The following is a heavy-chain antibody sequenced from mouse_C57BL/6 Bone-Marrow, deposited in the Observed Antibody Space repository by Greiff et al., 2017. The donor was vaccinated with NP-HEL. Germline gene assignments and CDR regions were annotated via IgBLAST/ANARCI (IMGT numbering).Heavy chain of an antibody. CDR1: GFTFSDYY. Sequence: EVMLVESEGGLVQPGSSMKLSCTASGFTFSDYYMAWVRQVPEKGLEWVANINYDGSSTYYLDSLKSRFIISRDNAKNILYLQMSSLKSEDTATYYCARDWGDGYQLLDYWGQGTTLTVSS. V-gene: IGHV5-16*01. J-gene: IGHJ2*01. D-gene: IGHD2-3*01. CDR3: ARDWGDGYQLLDY. CDR2: INYDGSST.